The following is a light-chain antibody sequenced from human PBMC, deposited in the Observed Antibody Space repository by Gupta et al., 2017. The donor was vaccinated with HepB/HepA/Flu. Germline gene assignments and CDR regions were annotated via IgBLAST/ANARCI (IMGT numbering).Light chain of an antibody. V-gene: IGKV2D-29*01. CDR2: EVP. J-gene: IGKJ2*04. Sequence: DIVMTQTPLSLSVTPGQPASISCKSSQSLLHSDGKTYLYWYLQKPGQPPQLLLYEVPNRFSGVPDRFSGSGSATDFTLKIIRVVAADVGVSYCRQRIHLPRSFGQGTKLEIK. CDR1: QSLLHSDGKTY. CDR3: RQRIHLPRS.